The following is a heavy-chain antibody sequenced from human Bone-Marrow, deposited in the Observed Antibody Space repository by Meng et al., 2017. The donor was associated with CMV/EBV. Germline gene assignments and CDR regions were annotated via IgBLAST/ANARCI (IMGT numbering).Heavy chain of an antibody. CDR2: IIPIFGTA. D-gene: IGHD3-22*01. V-gene: IGHV1-69*05. CDR3: ARVRYYYDSSGYYDYYYYYGMDV. J-gene: IGHJ6*01. CDR1: GGTFSSYA. Sequence: SVKVSCKASGGTFSSYAISWVRQAPGQGLEWMGGIIPIFGTANYAQKFQGRVTITTDESTSTAYMELSSLRSEDTAVYYCARVRYYYDSSGYYDYYYYYGMDVWGQGTTVTVYS.